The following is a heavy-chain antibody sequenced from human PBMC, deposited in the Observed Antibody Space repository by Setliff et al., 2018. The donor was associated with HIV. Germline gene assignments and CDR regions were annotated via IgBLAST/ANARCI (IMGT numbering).Heavy chain of an antibody. V-gene: IGHV4-59*11. CDR3: ARSPLYSGYERYYFDY. CDR1: GGSISSHC. CDR2: IYASGSI. Sequence: PSETLSLTCTVSGGSISSHCWSWIRQSPGKALEWIGYIYASGSIIYNPSLKSRVTMSVDTSQNQVSLDLESVTAADTAVYYCARSPLYSGYERYYFDYWGQGTLVTVSS. D-gene: IGHD5-12*01. J-gene: IGHJ4*02.